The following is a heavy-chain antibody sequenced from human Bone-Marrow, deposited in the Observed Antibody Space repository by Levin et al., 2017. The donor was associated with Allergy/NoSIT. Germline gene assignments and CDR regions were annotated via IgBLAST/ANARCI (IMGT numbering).Heavy chain of an antibody. CDR1: GFTFSSYS. CDR3: ARVDGGNSGDYFDY. CDR2: ISSSSSYI. V-gene: IGHV3-21*01. Sequence: GGSLRLSCAASGFTFSSYSMNWVRQAPGKGLEWVSSISSSSSYIYYADSVKGRFTISRDNAKNSLYLQMNSLRAEDTAVYYCARVDGGNSGDYFDYWGQGTLVTVSS. D-gene: IGHD4-23*01. J-gene: IGHJ4*02.